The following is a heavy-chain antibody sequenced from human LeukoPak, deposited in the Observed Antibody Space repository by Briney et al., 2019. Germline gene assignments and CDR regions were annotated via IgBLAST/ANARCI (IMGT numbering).Heavy chain of an antibody. V-gene: IGHV3-21*01. Sequence: SGGSLRLSCAASGFTFSSYSMNWVRQAPGKGLEWVSSISISSSYIYYADSVKGRFTISGDNAKNSLYLQMNSLRAEDTAVYFCARGRSGYCSTTSCSRPPDYWGQGTLATVSS. CDR2: ISISSSYI. J-gene: IGHJ4*02. D-gene: IGHD2-2*03. CDR1: GFTFSSYS. CDR3: ARGRSGYCSTTSCSRPPDY.